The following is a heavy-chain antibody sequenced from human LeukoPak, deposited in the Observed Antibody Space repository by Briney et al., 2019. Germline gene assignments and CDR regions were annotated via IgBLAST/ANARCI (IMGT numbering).Heavy chain of an antibody. CDR2: IYPGDSDT. CDR3: ARCRGVTTDLDY. D-gene: IGHD3-10*01. Sequence: GESLKISCKASRYIFTTYWIGWVRQMPGKGLEWMGIIYPGDSDTTYSPSFQGQVTISVGKSISTAYLQWRSLKASDTAMYYCARCRGVTTDLDYWGQGTLVTVSS. CDR1: RYIFTTYW. V-gene: IGHV5-51*01. J-gene: IGHJ4*02.